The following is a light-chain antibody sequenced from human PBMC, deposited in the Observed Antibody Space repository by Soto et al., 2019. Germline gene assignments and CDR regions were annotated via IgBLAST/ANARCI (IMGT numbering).Light chain of an antibody. Sequence: EIVFKNSPATLSVSKGERATLSCRASQSVSSNLAWYQQKPGQAPRLLMFGASTRATNIPARFGGSGSGTEFTLTISFLQSEDFGVCYCQQDSTWPLLTFCGGTKVDIK. J-gene: IGKJ4*01. CDR3: QQDSTWPLLT. V-gene: IGKV3-15*01. CDR1: QSVSSN. CDR2: GAS.